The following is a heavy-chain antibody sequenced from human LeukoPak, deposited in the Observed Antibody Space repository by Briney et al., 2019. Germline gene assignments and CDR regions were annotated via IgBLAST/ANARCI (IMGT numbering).Heavy chain of an antibody. Sequence: GGSLRLSCAASGFTFSSYWMSWVRQAPGKGLEWVANIKKDGSGKYYVDSVKGRFTISRDNVNNSLFLRMNSLRAEDTAIYYCARGGGWYSDCWGQGTLVTVSS. D-gene: IGHD6-19*01. CDR2: IKKDGSGK. V-gene: IGHV3-7*03. CDR1: GFTFSSYW. J-gene: IGHJ4*02. CDR3: ARGGGWYSDC.